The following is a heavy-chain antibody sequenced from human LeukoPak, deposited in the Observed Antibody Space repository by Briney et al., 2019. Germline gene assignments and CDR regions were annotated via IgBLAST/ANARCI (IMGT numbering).Heavy chain of an antibody. V-gene: IGHV3-53*01. J-gene: IGHJ4*02. Sequence: GGSLRLSCAASGFTVSSNYMSWVRQAPGKGLEWVSVIYSGGSAYYADSVKGRFTISRDNSKNTLYLQMNSLRAEDTAVYYCARDSLSLDYFDYWGQGTLVTVSS. CDR1: GFTVSSNY. CDR3: ARDSLSLDYFDY. D-gene: IGHD3-10*01. CDR2: IYSGGSA.